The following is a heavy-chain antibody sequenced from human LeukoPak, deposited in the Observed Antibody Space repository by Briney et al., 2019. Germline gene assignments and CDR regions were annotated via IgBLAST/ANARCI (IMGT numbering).Heavy chain of an antibody. J-gene: IGHJ4*02. D-gene: IGHD6-19*01. Sequence: GGSLRLSCAASGFSFSSYCMSWVRQAPGKGLEWVANIQSDGSVQQYVDSVKGRLTISRDNAKNSLYLQMNSLRAEDTAVYYCARIPRGSGWSFLDSWGQGTLVTVTS. CDR2: IQSDGSVQ. CDR1: GFSFSSYC. V-gene: IGHV3-7*01. CDR3: ARIPRGSGWSFLDS.